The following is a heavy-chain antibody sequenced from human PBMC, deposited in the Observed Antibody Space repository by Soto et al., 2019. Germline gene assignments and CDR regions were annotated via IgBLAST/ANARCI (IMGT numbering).Heavy chain of an antibody. Sequence: QVTLKESGPVLVNPTEPLTLTCTVSGFSLSNARMGVSWMRQPPGKALEWLAHIFSNDEKSYSTSLKSRLTISKDTSKSQVVLTMTNMDPVDTATYYCARGLHSSSWYYFDYWGQGTLVTVSS. J-gene: IGHJ4*02. V-gene: IGHV2-26*01. D-gene: IGHD6-13*01. CDR2: IFSNDEK. CDR3: ARGLHSSSWYYFDY. CDR1: GFSLSNARMG.